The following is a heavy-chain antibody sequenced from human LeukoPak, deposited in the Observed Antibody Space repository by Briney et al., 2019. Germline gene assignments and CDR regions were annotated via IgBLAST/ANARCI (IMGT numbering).Heavy chain of an antibody. Sequence: SETLSLTCAVSGYSISSGYYWGWIRQPPGKGLEWIGSIYHSGSTYYNPSLKSRVTISVGTSKNQFSLKLSSVAAADTAVYYCARDGSPYCSSTSCYMGDYYYYMDVWGKGTTVTVSS. D-gene: IGHD2-2*01. CDR2: IYHSGST. V-gene: IGHV4-38-2*02. CDR1: GYSISSGYY. CDR3: ARDGSPYCSSTSCYMGDYYYYMDV. J-gene: IGHJ6*03.